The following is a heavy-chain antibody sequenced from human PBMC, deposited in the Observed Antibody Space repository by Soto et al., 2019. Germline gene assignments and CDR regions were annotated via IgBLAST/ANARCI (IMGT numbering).Heavy chain of an antibody. CDR3: AKVIIAAAGYYYYMDV. D-gene: IGHD6-13*01. J-gene: IGHJ6*03. V-gene: IGHV3-23*01. Sequence: GGSLRLSCAASGFTFSSYAMSWVRQAPGKGLEWVSAISGSGGSTYYAESMKGRFTISRDNSKNTLYLQMNSLRAEDTAVYYCAKVIIAAAGYYYYMDVWGKGTTVTVSS. CDR1: GFTFSSYA. CDR2: ISGSGGST.